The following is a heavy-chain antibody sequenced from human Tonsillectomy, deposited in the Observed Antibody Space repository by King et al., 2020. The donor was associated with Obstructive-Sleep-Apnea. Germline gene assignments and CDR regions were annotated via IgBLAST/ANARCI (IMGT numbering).Heavy chain of an antibody. J-gene: IGHJ5*02. V-gene: IGHV4-59*08. CDR3: ARQENKLQVLPDIWFDP. Sequence: VQLQESGPGLVKPSETLSLTCTVSGGSISSYYWSWIRQPPGKGLEWIGYIYYSGSTNYNPSLKSRVTISVDTSKNQFSLRLSSVTAADTAVYYCARQENKLQVLPDIWFDPWGQGTLVTVSS. CDR1: GGSISSYY. D-gene: IGHD5-24*01. CDR2: IYYSGST.